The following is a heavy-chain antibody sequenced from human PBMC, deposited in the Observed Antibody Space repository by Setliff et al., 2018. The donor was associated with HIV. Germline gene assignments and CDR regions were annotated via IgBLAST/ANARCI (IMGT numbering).Heavy chain of an antibody. CDR1: GFTFSSYA. Sequence: GESLRLSCAASGFTFSSYAMSWVRQAPGKGLDWVSVISESGYSADSVKGRFTISRDNSKNMLYLQMNSLRAGDTAVYNCARSTGRGGFDIWGPGTMVTVSS. J-gene: IGHJ3*02. D-gene: IGHD2-15*01. CDR3: ARSTGRGGFDI. CDR2: ISESG. V-gene: IGHV3-23*01.